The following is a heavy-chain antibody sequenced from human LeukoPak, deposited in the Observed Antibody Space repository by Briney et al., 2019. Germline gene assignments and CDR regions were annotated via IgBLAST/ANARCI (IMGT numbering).Heavy chain of an antibody. CDR2: ISSSGGST. J-gene: IGHJ4*02. D-gene: IGHD1-1*01. CDR1: GFTFSSSA. Sequence: GGSLRLSCAASGFTFSSSAMSWVRQVPGKGLEWVSGISSSGGSTYYADSVKGRFTISRDNSKNTLYLQMNSLRAEDTAVYYCAKVGPLSTIDYRGQGTLVTVSS. CDR3: AKVGPLSTIDY. V-gene: IGHV3-23*01.